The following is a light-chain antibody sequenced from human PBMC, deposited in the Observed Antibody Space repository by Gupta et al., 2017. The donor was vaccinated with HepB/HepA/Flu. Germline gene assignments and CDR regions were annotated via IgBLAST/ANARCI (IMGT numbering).Light chain of an antibody. V-gene: IGLV2-14*03. CDR2: DVS. Sequence: QSALTQPASVSGSTGQSSTISCTGTSSDVGGYNYVSWYQQHPGKAPKLMIYDVSNRPSGVSNRCSGSKSGNTASLTISGLQAEDEADYYCSSYTSSSTPVVFGGGTKLTVL. CDR1: SSDVGGYNY. J-gene: IGLJ2*01. CDR3: SSYTSSSTPVV.